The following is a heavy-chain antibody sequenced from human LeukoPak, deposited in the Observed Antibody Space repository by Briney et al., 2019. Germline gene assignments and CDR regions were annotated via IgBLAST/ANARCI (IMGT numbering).Heavy chain of an antibody. CDR2: IYYSGST. CDR1: GGSISSYY. J-gene: IGHJ4*02. CDR3: ARGWFGELSADCFDY. V-gene: IGHV4-59*01. Sequence: PSETLSLTCTVSGGSISSYYWSWIRQPPGKGLEWIGYIYYSGSTNYNPSLKSRVTISVDTSKNQFSLKLSSVTAADTAVYYCARGWFGELSADCFDYWGQGTLVTVSS. D-gene: IGHD3-10*01.